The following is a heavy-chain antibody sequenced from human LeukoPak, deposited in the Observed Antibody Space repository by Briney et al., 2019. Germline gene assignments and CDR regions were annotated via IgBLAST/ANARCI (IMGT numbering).Heavy chain of an antibody. CDR1: GFTFSSST. J-gene: IGHJ5*02. V-gene: IGHV1-58*02. CDR3: AADLPGGAMFDP. Sequence: SVKVSCKASGFTFSSSTIQWVRQARGQRLEWMGWIVVGSGNTNYAQNFQERVTITRDMSTSTAYMEVSSLRSEDTAAYYCAADLPGGAMFDPWGQGTLVTVSS. D-gene: IGHD3-16*01. CDR2: IVVGSGNT.